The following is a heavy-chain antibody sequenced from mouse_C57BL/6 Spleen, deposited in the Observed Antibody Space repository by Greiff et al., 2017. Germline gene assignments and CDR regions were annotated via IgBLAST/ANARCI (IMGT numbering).Heavy chain of an antibody. V-gene: IGHV1-4*01. Sequence: VKLMESGAELARPGASVKMSCKASGYTFTSYRLHWVKQRPGRGLEWIGYINPSSGSTKYTQKFKDKATLTADKSSSTAYMQLSSLASEDSASDYGALYYDYDGDYWGQGTTLTVSS. D-gene: IGHD2-4*01. CDR3: ALYYDYDGDY. J-gene: IGHJ2*01. CDR1: GYTFTSYR. CDR2: INPSSGST.